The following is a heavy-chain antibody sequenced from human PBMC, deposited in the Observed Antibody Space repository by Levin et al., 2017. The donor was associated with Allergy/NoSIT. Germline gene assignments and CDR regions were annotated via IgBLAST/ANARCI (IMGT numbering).Heavy chain of an antibody. Sequence: PGGSLRLSCVASGFNFTSYPMGWVRQTPGKGLEWVSAISGSGRSTYYSGSVRGRFTISRDNPKNTLFLHMSSLRADDTAVYYCAKDPQWVPFLGVPTTSVGSDTWGQGTLVTVSS. CDR2: ISGSGRST. D-gene: IGHD3-3*01. J-gene: IGHJ5*02. CDR1: GFNFTSYP. CDR3: AKDPQWVPFLGVPTTSVGSDT. V-gene: IGHV3-23*01.